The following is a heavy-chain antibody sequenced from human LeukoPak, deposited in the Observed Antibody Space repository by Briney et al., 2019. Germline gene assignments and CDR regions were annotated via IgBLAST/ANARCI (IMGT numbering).Heavy chain of an antibody. Sequence: PSETLSLTCTVSGGSLSSYFWSWIRQPPGKGLEWIGYIYYTERTSYNPSLKSRVTISLDMSMNQFSLELTSATAADTAFYYCARSRDPPYYDYWGQGTLVTVSS. CDR3: ARSRDPPYYDY. CDR1: GGSLSSYF. CDR2: IYYTERT. J-gene: IGHJ4*02. D-gene: IGHD2-21*01. V-gene: IGHV4-59*01.